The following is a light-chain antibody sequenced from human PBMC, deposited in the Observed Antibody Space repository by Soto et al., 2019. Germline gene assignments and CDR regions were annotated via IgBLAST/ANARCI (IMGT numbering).Light chain of an antibody. CDR3: QQYNSYSWT. J-gene: IGKJ1*01. CDR2: KAS. V-gene: IGKV1-5*03. CDR1: QSISSW. Sequence: QISQSPSAVSASVGDKVTVTLRASQSISSWLAWYQQKPGKVPKLLIYKASSLESGVPSRFSGSGSGTEFTLTISSLQPDDFATYYCQQYNSYSWTFGQGTKADI.